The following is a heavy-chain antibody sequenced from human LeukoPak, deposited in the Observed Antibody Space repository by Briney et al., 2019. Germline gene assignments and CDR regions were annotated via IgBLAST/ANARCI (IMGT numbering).Heavy chain of an antibody. V-gene: IGHV1-2*02. CDR2: INPNSGGT. Sequence: ASVKVSCKASGYTFTGYYMHWVRQAPGQGLEWMGWINPNSGGTNYAQKFQGRVTMTRDTSISTAYMELSRLRSDDTAVYYCARGISTNYDILTGYSYWGQGTLVTVSS. J-gene: IGHJ4*02. CDR1: GYTFTGYY. D-gene: IGHD3-9*01. CDR3: ARGISTNYDILTGYSY.